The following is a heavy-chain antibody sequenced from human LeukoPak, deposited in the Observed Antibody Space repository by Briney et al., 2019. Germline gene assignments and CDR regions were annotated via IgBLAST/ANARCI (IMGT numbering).Heavy chain of an antibody. CDR2: IYSSGSA. V-gene: IGHV4-4*07. Sequence: PSETLSLTCTVSAGSMSSYHWSWIRQPAGKGLEWIGRIYSSGSAIYNPSLKSRVTMSVDTSKNQFSLKLRSVTVADTAVYYCARESGSYGSGNYYDHYWGQGILVTVSS. J-gene: IGHJ4*02. CDR3: ARESGSYGSGNYYDHY. CDR1: AGSMSSYH. D-gene: IGHD3-10*01.